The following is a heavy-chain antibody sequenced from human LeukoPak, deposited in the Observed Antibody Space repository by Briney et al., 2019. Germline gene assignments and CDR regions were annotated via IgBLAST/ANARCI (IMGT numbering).Heavy chain of an antibody. Sequence: SETLSLTCTVSVGSVSSYYWSWMRQSPGKGLEWIGYVYYSGSTNYNPALKSRVTISLDTSENQFSLKLSSVTAADTAVYYCAREANSPTARYWYFDLWGRGTQVTVSS. CDR3: AREANSPTARYWYFDL. J-gene: IGHJ2*01. CDR2: VYYSGST. D-gene: IGHD2-21*01. CDR1: VGSVSSYY. V-gene: IGHV4-59*02.